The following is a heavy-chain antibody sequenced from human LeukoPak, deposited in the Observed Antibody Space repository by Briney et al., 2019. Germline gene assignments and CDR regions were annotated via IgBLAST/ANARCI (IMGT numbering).Heavy chain of an antibody. CDR1: GGSISSSSYY. CDR2: IYYSGST. J-gene: IGHJ4*02. Sequence: SETLSLTCTVSGGSISSSSYYWGWIRQPPGKGLEWIGSIYYSGSTYYNPSLKSRVTISVDTSKNQFSPKLSSVTAADTAVYYCARDRYYDSSGYYDYWGQGTLVTVSS. D-gene: IGHD3-22*01. V-gene: IGHV4-39*07. CDR3: ARDRYYDSSGYYDY.